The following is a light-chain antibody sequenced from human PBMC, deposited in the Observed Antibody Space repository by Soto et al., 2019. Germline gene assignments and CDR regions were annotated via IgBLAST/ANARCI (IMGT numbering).Light chain of an antibody. CDR3: QQSYSTPST. J-gene: IGKJ2*01. Sequence: DIQMTQSPSSLSASVGDRVTITCRASQSISTYLNWYQQKPGKAPKLLIYTASNLQSEVPSRFSGSGFGTDFTITISSLQPKESATYYCQQSYSTPSTFGQGTKLEIK. CDR2: TAS. CDR1: QSISTY. V-gene: IGKV1-39*01.